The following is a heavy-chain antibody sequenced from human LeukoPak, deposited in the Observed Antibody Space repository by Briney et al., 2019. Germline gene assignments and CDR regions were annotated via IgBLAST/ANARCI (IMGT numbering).Heavy chain of an antibody. CDR1: GFTFSSYW. J-gene: IGHJ4*02. V-gene: IGHV3-7*01. CDR2: IKRDGSER. Sequence: PGGSLRLSCAASGFTFSSYWMSWVRQAPGKGLEWVANIKRDGSERYSVDSVKGRFTFSRDNAKNSLYLQMNSLRAEDTAVYYCAREGYDILTGYYEFDYWGQGTLVTVSS. CDR3: AREGYDILTGYYEFDY. D-gene: IGHD3-9*01.